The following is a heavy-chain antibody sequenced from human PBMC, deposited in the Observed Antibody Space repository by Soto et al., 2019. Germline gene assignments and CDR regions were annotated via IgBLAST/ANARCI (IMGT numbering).Heavy chain of an antibody. CDR1: GRSFSGYY. Sequence: ETLSLTCAVYGRSFSGYYWSWIRQPPGKGLEWIGEINHSGSTNYNPSLKSRVTISVDTSKNQFSLILSSVTAADTAVYYCARGGYYYGSGRRSNWFDPWGQGTLVTVSS. V-gene: IGHV4-34*01. D-gene: IGHD3-10*01. CDR2: INHSGST. J-gene: IGHJ5*02. CDR3: ARGGYYYGSGRRSNWFDP.